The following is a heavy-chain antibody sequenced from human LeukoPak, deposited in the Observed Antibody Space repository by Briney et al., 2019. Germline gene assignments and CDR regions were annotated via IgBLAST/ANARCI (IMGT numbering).Heavy chain of an antibody. V-gene: IGHV4-59*01. Sequence: SETLSLTCTVSGGSISSYYWSWIRQPPGKGLEWIGYIYYSGSTNYNPSLKSRVTISVDTSKNQFSLKLSSVTAADTAVYYCARRVGANSPLYYYYYMDVWGKGTTVTVAS. CDR1: GGSISSYY. CDR3: ARRVGANSPLYYYYYMDV. J-gene: IGHJ6*03. CDR2: IYYSGST. D-gene: IGHD1-26*01.